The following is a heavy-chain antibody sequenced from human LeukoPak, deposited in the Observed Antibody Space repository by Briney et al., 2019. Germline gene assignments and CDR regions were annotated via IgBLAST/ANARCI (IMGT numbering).Heavy chain of an antibody. Sequence: GGSLRLSCAASAFTFSSYSMNWVRQAPGKGLEWVSYISSSGSTTYYADSVKGRFTISRDNAKNSLYLQMNSLRAEDTAVYYCASYCSTTSCYAVDYWGLGTLVTVSS. D-gene: IGHD2-2*01. CDR3: ASYCSTTSCYAVDY. CDR1: AFTFSSYS. CDR2: ISSSGSTT. V-gene: IGHV3-48*01. J-gene: IGHJ4*02.